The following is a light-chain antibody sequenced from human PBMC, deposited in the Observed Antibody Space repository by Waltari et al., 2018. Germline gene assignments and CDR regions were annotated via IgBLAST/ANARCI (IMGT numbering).Light chain of an antibody. CDR3: QQYDASSVT. CDR2: GAS. Sequence: CRARQGLSCSWVAWYQQKPGQAPRLLMYGASSRATAIPDRFSGSGSGTDFTLTISRLEPEDFAVYYCQQYDASSVTFGGGTKVEIK. CDR1: QGLSCSW. V-gene: IGKV3-20*01. J-gene: IGKJ4*01.